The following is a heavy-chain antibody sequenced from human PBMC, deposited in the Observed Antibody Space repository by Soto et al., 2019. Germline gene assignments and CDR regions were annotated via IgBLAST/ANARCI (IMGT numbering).Heavy chain of an antibody. J-gene: IGHJ4*02. CDR3: ASSTGYRVGIDY. CDR1: GFRISSYG. CDR2: IWHDVSNT. V-gene: IGHV3-33*01. D-gene: IGHD5-18*01. Sequence: QVQLVESGGGVVQPGRSLRLSCAASGFRISSYGMHWVRQAPGKGLEWVAVIWHDVSNTQYADSVKGRFTISRDNSKNTLYLQVSSLRAEDTAVYYCASSTGYRVGIDYWGQGTLVTVSS.